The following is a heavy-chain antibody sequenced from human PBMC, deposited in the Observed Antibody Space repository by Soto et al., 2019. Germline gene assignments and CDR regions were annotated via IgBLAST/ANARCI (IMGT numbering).Heavy chain of an antibody. CDR1: GGTLSSDA. D-gene: IGHD3-22*01. J-gene: IGHJ5*02. Sequence: QVQLVQSGAEVKKPGSSVKVSCQASGGTLSSDAISWVRQAPAQGLQWMGGIIPICGTANYAQKFRGRVTITADESTSTADLEVSSLRCEDTAVYYCATASPRTYCYDSSGSNWFAPWGEGPLVTVST. CDR3: ATASPRTYCYDSSGSNWFAP. CDR2: IIPICGTA. V-gene: IGHV1-69*01.